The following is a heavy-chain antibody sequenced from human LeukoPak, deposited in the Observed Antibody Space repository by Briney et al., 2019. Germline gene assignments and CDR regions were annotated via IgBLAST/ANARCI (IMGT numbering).Heavy chain of an antibody. CDR1: GGSITSSSYC. Sequence: SETLSLTCTVSGGSITSSSYCWGWIRQPPGKGLEWIGSVCYSGTTYYNPSLKSPVTISVATSKYQFSLELSSVTAEDTSVCYCARCVDYYDSKHYFDPWGQGTLVTVSS. CDR3: ARCVDYYDSKHYFDP. J-gene: IGHJ5*02. D-gene: IGHD3-22*01. V-gene: IGHV4-39*01. CDR2: VCYSGTT.